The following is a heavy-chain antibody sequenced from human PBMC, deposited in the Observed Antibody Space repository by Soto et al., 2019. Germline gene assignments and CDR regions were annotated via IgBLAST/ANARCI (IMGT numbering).Heavy chain of an antibody. CDR2: INKTGST. CDR1: GDSISSYY. Sequence: SESLSLTCTVSGDSISSYYWHWLRQPPGKGLEWISYINKTGSTNNNPSLESRVSISLDTSNNHTSLKMNSMTATDTAVYYCATEDNRQGAVVFEHWGQGSLVTVSS. V-gene: IGHV4-59*01. J-gene: IGHJ4*02. CDR3: ATEDNRQGAVVFEH. D-gene: IGHD2-15*01.